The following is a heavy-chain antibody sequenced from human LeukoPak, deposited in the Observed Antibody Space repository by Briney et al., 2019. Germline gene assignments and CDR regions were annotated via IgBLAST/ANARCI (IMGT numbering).Heavy chain of an antibody. CDR3: ARITTVTRAFDY. Sequence: SGPTLVNPTQTLTLTCTFSGFSLSTSGMCVSWIRQPPGKALEWLARIDWDDDKYYSTSLKTRLTISKDTSKNQVVLTMTNMDPVDTATYYCARITTVTRAFDYWGQGTLVAVSS. D-gene: IGHD4-17*01. V-gene: IGHV2-70*11. J-gene: IGHJ4*02. CDR2: IDWDDDK. CDR1: GFSLSTSGMC.